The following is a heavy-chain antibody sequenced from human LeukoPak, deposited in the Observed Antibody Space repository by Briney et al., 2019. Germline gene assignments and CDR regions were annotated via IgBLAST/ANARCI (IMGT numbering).Heavy chain of an antibody. D-gene: IGHD3-10*01. Sequence: GGSLRLSCAASGFTFSSCALSWVRQAPGKGLEWVSTVSVNGGTTYYADSVRGRFTISRDNSKNTLYLQMNSLRAEDTAVYFCAKELHGSGNYAFDYWGQGTLVTVSS. V-gene: IGHV3-23*01. J-gene: IGHJ4*02. CDR3: AKELHGSGNYAFDY. CDR2: VSVNGGTT. CDR1: GFTFSSCA.